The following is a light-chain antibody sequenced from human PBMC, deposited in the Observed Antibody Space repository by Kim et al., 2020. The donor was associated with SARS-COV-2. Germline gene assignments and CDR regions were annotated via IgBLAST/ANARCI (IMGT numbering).Light chain of an antibody. CDR2: NNN. J-gene: IGLJ3*02. Sequence: GQRVNISCSGSSSNIGSNPVNWYQQLPGTAPKLLVYNNNQRPSGVPDRFSDSKSGPSASLALSGLQSEDEADYYCAAWDDSLTGWVFGGGTQLTVL. V-gene: IGLV1-44*01. CDR1: SSNIGSNP. CDR3: AAWDDSLTGWV.